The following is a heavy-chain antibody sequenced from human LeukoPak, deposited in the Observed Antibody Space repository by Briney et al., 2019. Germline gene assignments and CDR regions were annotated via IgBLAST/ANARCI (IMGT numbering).Heavy chain of an antibody. D-gene: IGHD3-3*01. V-gene: IGHV1-2*06. CDR1: GYTFTGYY. Sequence: ASVKVSCKASGYTFTGYYMHWVRQAPGQGLEWMGRINPNGGGTNYAQKFQGRVTMTSDTSISTAYMELSRLRSDDTAVYYCARERKIKFFGVACDYWGQGTLVTVSS. CDR3: ARERKIKFFGVACDY. J-gene: IGHJ4*02. CDR2: INPNGGGT.